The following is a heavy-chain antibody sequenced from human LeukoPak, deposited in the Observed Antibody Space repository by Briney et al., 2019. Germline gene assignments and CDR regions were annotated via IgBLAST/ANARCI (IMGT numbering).Heavy chain of an antibody. J-gene: IGHJ4*02. V-gene: IGHV3-7*01. CDR1: GLTFSSNW. CDR2: IKEDGSQK. Sequence: GVSLRLSCEASGLTFSSNWMNWVRQAPGKGLEWVAKIKEDGSQKYHADSVKGRFTISRDNAKNSLYLQMNSLRAEDTAMYYCAKDKHWSFDYWGQGTLVTVSS. D-gene: IGHD2-8*02. CDR3: AKDKHWSFDY.